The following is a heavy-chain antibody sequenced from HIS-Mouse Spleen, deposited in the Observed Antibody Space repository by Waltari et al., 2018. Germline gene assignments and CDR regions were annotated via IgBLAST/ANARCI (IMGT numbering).Heavy chain of an antibody. D-gene: IGHD1-26*01. CDR3: ARGRDSGSYYFDY. CDR2: INQSGST. V-gene: IGHV4-34*01. Sequence: QVQLQQWGAGLLKPSETLSLTCAVYGGSFSGYYWSWIRQPPGKGLAWIGEINQSGSTNYNPSLKSRVTISVDTSKNQFSLKLSSVTAADTAVYYCARGRDSGSYYFDYWGQGTLVTVSS. J-gene: IGHJ4*02. CDR1: GGSFSGYY.